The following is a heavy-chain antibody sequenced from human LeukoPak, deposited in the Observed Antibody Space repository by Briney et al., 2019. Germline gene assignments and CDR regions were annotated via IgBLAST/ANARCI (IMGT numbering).Heavy chain of an antibody. J-gene: IGHJ4*02. Sequence: GGSLRLSCAGSGFTFRTYSMTWVRQAPGKGLEWVSGIYGSGNGATFYADSVKGRFTISRDDSRGTLYLQMNSLRAEDTAIYYCAKDRAPDGAWSFDYWGQGTLVTVSS. V-gene: IGHV3-23*01. CDR3: AKDRAPDGAWSFDY. CDR2: IYGSGNGAT. CDR1: GFTFRTYS. D-gene: IGHD4/OR15-4a*01.